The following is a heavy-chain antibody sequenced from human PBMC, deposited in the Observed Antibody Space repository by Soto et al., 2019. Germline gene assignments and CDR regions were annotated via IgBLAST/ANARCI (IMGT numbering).Heavy chain of an antibody. CDR2: ISYDGSNK. CDR1: GFTFSSYG. D-gene: IGHD3-9*01. CDR3: AKEKPPYDILTGYDY. J-gene: IGHJ4*02. V-gene: IGHV3-30*18. Sequence: GGSLRLSCAASGFTFSSYGMHWVRQAPGKGLEWVAVISYDGSNKYYPDSVKGRFTISRDNSKNTLYLQMNSLRAEDTAVYYCAKEKPPYDILTGYDYWGQGTLVTVSS.